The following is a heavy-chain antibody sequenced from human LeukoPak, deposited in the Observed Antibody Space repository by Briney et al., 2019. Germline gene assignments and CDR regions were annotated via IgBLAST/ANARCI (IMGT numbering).Heavy chain of an antibody. V-gene: IGHV3-30*18. CDR2: ISYDGSNK. D-gene: IGHD3-3*01. Sequence: VRSLRLSCAASGFTFSSYGMHWVRQAPGKGLEWVAVISYDGSNKYYADSVKGRFTISRDNSKNTLYLQMNSLRAEDTAVYYCAKDLTIFGGRGMDVWGQGTTVTVSS. CDR1: GFTFSSYG. J-gene: IGHJ6*02. CDR3: AKDLTIFGGRGMDV.